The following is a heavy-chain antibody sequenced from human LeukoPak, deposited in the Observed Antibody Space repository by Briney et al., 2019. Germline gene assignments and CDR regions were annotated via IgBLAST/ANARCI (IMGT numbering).Heavy chain of an antibody. CDR3: ARDFGSSSWGWFDP. J-gene: IGHJ5*02. D-gene: IGHD6-6*01. CDR1: NGSINSNSNY. CDR2: IYYTGKT. Sequence: SETLSLTCTLSNGSINSNSNYWGWVRQPPGKGLEWIGSIYYTGKTYYNASLKSRISISLETSKNQFSLMLNSVTAADTAMYYCARDFGSSSWGWFDPWGQGTMVIVSS. V-gene: IGHV4-39*07.